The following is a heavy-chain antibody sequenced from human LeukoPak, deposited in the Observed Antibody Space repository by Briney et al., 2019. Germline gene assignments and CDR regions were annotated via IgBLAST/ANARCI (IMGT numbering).Heavy chain of an antibody. V-gene: IGHV1-69*05. Sequence: SVKVSCKASGGIFNSDAISWERQAPGQGLEWMGGIMPLFGTANYAQEFQGRVTFTTDDSASTAYMEVSSLRSEDTAVYYCASGSLGDGYGVGDYYQYMDVWGKGTTVTVSS. CDR2: IMPLFGTA. CDR1: GGIFNSDA. D-gene: IGHD5-24*01. J-gene: IGHJ6*03. CDR3: ASGSLGDGYGVGDYYQYMDV.